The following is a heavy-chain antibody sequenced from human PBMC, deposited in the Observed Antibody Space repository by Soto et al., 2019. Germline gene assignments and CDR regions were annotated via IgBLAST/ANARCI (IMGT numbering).Heavy chain of an antibody. CDR1: GESFSGYY. V-gene: IGHV4-34*02. D-gene: IGHD5-12*01. CDR2: INHSGST. J-gene: IGHJ4*02. Sequence: QVQLQQCGAGLLKPSENLSLTCAVYGESFSGYYWCWISQPPGNGLEWIGEINHSGSTNYNPSLNSRVTMAVETAKNQLSQKLSSVTAADTAMYYCAGNIVATISSFDYWGQGTLDTISS. CDR3: AGNIVATISSFDY.